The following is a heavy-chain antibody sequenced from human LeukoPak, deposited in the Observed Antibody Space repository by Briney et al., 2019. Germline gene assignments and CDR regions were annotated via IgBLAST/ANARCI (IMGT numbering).Heavy chain of an antibody. CDR1: GYTFTSYG. Sequence: ASVKVSCKASGYTFTSYGISWVRQAPGQGREWMGWISAYNGNTNYAQKLQGRVTMTTDTSTSTAYMELRSLRSDDTAVYYCARNRVFRAKTQFDIWGQGTMVTVSS. J-gene: IGHJ3*02. V-gene: IGHV1-18*01. CDR2: ISAYNGNT. CDR3: ARNRVFRAKTQFDI. D-gene: IGHD3-3*01.